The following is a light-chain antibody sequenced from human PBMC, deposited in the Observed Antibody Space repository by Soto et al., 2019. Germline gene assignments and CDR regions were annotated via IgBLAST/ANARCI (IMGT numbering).Light chain of an antibody. CDR1: QSVSSSY. CDR2: GAS. V-gene: IGKV3-20*01. J-gene: IGKJ5*01. CDR3: QQYGSSPRVT. Sequence: EIVSTQSPGTLSLSPVERATLSCRASQSVSSSYLAWYQQRPGQAPRLLIYGASSRATGIPDRFSGSGSGTDFTLTIRRLEPEDFAVYYCQQYGSSPRVTFGQGTQREI.